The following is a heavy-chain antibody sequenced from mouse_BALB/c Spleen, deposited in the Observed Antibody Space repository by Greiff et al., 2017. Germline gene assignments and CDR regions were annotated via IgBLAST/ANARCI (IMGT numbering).Heavy chain of an antibody. V-gene: IGHV10-1*02. J-gene: IGHJ4*01. Sequence: EVQGVESGGGLVQPKGSLKLSCAASGFTFNTYAMNWVRQAPGKGLEWVARIRSKSNNYATYYADSVKDRFTISRDDSQSMLYLQMNNLKTEDTAMYYCVRHAYGSSNYAMDYWGQGTSVTVSS. CDR2: IRSKSNNYAT. CDR1: GFTFNTYA. D-gene: IGHD1-1*01. CDR3: VRHAYGSSNYAMDY.